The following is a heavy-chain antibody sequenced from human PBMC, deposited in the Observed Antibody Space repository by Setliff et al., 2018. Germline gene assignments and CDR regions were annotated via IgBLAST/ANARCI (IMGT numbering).Heavy chain of an antibody. Sequence: ASVKVSCKASGYIFTDYGVSWVRQAPGQGLEWVGWISPHNGKTYYAPKFQDRITMTTDTSTSTAYLEFKSLRSDDTAIYFCAKEPAVSLTEAVRRTYYDYAMDAWGQGTTVTVSS. D-gene: IGHD3-9*01. J-gene: IGHJ6*02. CDR1: GYIFTDYG. CDR3: AKEPAVSLTEAVRRTYYDYAMDA. V-gene: IGHV1-18*01. CDR2: ISPHNGKT.